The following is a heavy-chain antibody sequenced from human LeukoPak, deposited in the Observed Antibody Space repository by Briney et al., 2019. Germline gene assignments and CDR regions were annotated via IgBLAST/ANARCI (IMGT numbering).Heavy chain of an antibody. Sequence: ASLKVSCKTSGYTFTGYYMHWVRQAPGQGLEWMGWSNPNSGGTNYAQTFQGRVTMTRDTSISTAYMELSRLRSDDTAVYYCARVTRKLQQLVRWFDPWGQGTLVTVSS. CDR1: GYTFTGYY. CDR3: ARVTRKLQQLVRWFDP. CDR2: SNPNSGGT. J-gene: IGHJ5*02. V-gene: IGHV1-2*02. D-gene: IGHD6-13*01.